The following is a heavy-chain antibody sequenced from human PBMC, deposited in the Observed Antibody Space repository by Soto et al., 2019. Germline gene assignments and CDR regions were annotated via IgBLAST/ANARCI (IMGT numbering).Heavy chain of an antibody. CDR1: GGSISNYY. CDR2: IYYSGST. V-gene: IGHV4-59*01. J-gene: IGHJ6*03. Sequence: SQTLSLTCTVSGGSISNYYWSWIRQPPGKGLEWIGYIYYSGSTNYNPSLKSRVTISVDTSKNQFSLKLSSVTAADTAVYYCAREAARPYYYMDVWGKGTTVTVS. D-gene: IGHD6-6*01. CDR3: AREAARPYYYMDV.